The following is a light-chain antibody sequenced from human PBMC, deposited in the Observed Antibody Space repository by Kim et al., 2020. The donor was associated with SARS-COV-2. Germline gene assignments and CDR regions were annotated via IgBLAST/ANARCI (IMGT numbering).Light chain of an antibody. V-gene: IGKV1-39*01. CDR2: AAS. CDR1: QSIVIY. CDR3: HQYYSIPT. Sequence: LSASVGDRVTITCRASQSIVIYLNWYQHKPGTAPKLLINAASSLQSGVPSRFSGSGSGTDFSLTINSLQPEDFATYYCHQYYSIPTFGQGTKLEI. J-gene: IGKJ2*01.